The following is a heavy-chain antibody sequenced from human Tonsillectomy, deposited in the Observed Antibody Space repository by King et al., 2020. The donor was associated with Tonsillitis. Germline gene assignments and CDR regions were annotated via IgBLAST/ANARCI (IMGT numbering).Heavy chain of an antibody. D-gene: IGHD3-22*01. Sequence: VQLVESGAEVKKPGASVKVSCKASGYTFSSYGITWVRQAPGQGLECMGWISAYNGDTNYARKLQGRVTMTTDTSTSTAYMELRSLRSDDTAVYYCARGAIAHYYDTSGYYFDYWGQGTLVTVSS. CDR2: ISAYNGDT. CDR1: GYTFSSYG. CDR3: ARGAIAHYYDTSGYYFDY. J-gene: IGHJ4*02. V-gene: IGHV1-18*01.